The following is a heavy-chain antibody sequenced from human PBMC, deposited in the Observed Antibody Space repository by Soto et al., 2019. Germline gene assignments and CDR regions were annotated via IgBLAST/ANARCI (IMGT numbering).Heavy chain of an antibody. Sequence: PSETLSLTCSVSGDSISSVDYFLAWIRQPPGQALEYIGYMYKSTTTYYNPSFESRVAISLGTSKSQFSLNVTAVTAAATAVYFSARWLYCRTGRSCTNCLNSWAQGTRVTVSS. CDR2: MYKSTTT. CDR3: ARWLYCRTGRSCTNCLNS. J-gene: IGHJ4*01. D-gene: IGHD2-15*01. V-gene: IGHV4-30-4*01. CDR1: GDSISSVDYF.